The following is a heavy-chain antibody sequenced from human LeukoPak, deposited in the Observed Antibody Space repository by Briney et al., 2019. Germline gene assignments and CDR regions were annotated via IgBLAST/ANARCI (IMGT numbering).Heavy chain of an antibody. D-gene: IGHD1-1*01. CDR1: GYTLTSYY. CDR3: ARHGLERLFDY. Sequence: GASVKVSCKASGYTLTSYYMHWVRQAPGQGLEWMGIINPSGGSTSYAQKFQGRVTMTRDTSTSTVYMELSSLRSEDTAVYYCARHGLERLFDYWGQGTLVTVSS. CDR2: INPSGGST. J-gene: IGHJ4*02. V-gene: IGHV1-46*01.